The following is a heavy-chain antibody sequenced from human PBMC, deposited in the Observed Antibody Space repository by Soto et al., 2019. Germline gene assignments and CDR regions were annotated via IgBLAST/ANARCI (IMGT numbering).Heavy chain of an antibody. CDR2: IWDDGGNK. CDR3: ARSSGSYFAAFYDT. J-gene: IGHJ4*02. D-gene: IGHD1-26*01. CDR1: SFSFSSSG. V-gene: IGHV3-33*01. Sequence: QAQLEESGGGVVQPGTSLRLSCSASSFSFSSSGMHWVRQPPGKGLDWVAAIWDDGGNKYYADSVRGRFTISRDNSKNTLFLQMNSLRAEDTALYYYARSSGSYFAAFYDTWGQGTLVSVSS.